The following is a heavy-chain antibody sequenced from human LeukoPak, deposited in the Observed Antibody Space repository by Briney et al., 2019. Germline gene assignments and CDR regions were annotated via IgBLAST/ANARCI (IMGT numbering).Heavy chain of an antibody. Sequence: ASVKVSCKASGYIFTDYYIHWMRQAPGQGLEWLGWINPNRATTNYAQKFQGRVTMTRDTSTTTAYLELTGLRPDDTAPYYCRRRFCTNDACYEVFDYWGQGTLVSASS. CDR3: RRRFCTNDACYEVFDY. V-gene: IGHV1-2*02. J-gene: IGHJ4*02. CDR1: GYIFTDYY. CDR2: INPNRATT. D-gene: IGHD2-8*01.